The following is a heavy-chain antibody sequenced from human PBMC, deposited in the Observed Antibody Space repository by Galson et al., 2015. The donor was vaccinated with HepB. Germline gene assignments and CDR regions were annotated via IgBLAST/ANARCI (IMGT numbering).Heavy chain of an antibody. Sequence: ETLSLTCAVSGYSITSGYFWGWIRQPPGKGLEWIGSIYHSGSTYYNPSLKSRVTMSVDTSRNQISLNLTSVTAADTAVYYCARERRYTYGYGPMDYYYGMDVWGQGSTVTVSS. CDR2: IYHSGST. CDR1: GYSITSGYF. V-gene: IGHV4-38-2*02. CDR3: ARERRYTYGYGPMDYYYGMDV. J-gene: IGHJ6*02. D-gene: IGHD5-18*01.